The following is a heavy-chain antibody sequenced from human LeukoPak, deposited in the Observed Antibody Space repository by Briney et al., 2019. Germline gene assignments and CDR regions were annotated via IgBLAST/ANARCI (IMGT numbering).Heavy chain of an antibody. CDR1: GFTFSSYW. CDR3: ARDKIVGATYVDY. CDR2: IKQHGSEK. Sequence: QPGGSLRLSCAASGFTFSSYWMRWVRQAPGKGLEWVAHIKQHGSEKYYQDSVKGRFTISRDNAKNSLYLQMNSLRAEDTAVYYCARDKIVGATYVDYWRQGTLDTVSS. V-gene: IGHV3-7*01. J-gene: IGHJ4*02. D-gene: IGHD1-26*01.